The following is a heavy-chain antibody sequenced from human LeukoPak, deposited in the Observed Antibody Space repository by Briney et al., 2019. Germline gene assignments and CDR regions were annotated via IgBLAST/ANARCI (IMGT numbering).Heavy chain of an antibody. D-gene: IGHD1-14*01. V-gene: IGHV1-8*01. Sequence: ASVKVSCKASGYTFTSYHINWVRQATGQGLEWVGWMNPNNSDIGYAQKFQGRVTMTRNASIGTAYMELSSLRSEDTAIYYCVRVPPGTTIYAYWGQGTLVTVSS. CDR2: MNPNNSDI. CDR3: VRVPPGTTIYAY. CDR1: GYTFTSYH. J-gene: IGHJ4*02.